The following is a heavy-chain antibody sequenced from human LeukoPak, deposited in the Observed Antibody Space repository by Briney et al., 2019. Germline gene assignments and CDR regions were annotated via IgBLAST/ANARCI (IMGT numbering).Heavy chain of an antibody. CDR2: IYYNGIT. J-gene: IGHJ4*02. CDR3: ARAIYDFWSGYPHHLDY. D-gene: IGHD3-3*01. V-gene: IGHV4-30-4*01. CDR1: GGSISRSDHY. Sequence: PSETLSLTCSVSGGSISRSDHYWSWIRQPPGKGLEWIGDIYYNGITYYNPSLKSRVTMSVDTSKNQFSLKLSSVTAADTAVYYCARAIYDFWSGYPHHLDYWGQGTLVTVSS.